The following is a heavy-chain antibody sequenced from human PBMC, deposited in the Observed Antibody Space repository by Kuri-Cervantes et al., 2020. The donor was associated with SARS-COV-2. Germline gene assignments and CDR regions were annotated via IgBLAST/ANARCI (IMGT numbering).Heavy chain of an antibody. J-gene: IGHJ3*02. D-gene: IGHD2-21*01. Sequence: GESLKISCAASGFTFSSYWMSWVRQAPGKGLEWVANIKQDGSEKYYVDSVKGRFTISRDNAKNSLYLQMNSLRAEDTAVYYCARDSGPYCGGDCTLDKDDAFDIWGQGTMVTVSS. CDR1: GFTFSSYW. V-gene: IGHV3-7*05. CDR2: IKQDGSEK. CDR3: ARDSGPYCGGDCTLDKDDAFDI.